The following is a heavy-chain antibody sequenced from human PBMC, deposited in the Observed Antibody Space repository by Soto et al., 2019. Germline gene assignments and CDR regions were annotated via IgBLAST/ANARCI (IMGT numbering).Heavy chain of an antibody. J-gene: IGHJ4*02. Sequence: QITLKESGPTLVKPTQTLTLTWTFSGFSLSTSGVGVGWIRQPPGKALEWLALIYWNDDKRYNPSLKSRLTITKDTSKNQVLLTLTNADPVDTATYYCAHSPYRHSSLDYWGQGTLVTVSS. CDR1: GFSLSTSGVG. CDR3: AHSPYRHSSLDY. CDR2: IYWNDDK. V-gene: IGHV2-5*01. D-gene: IGHD5-12*01.